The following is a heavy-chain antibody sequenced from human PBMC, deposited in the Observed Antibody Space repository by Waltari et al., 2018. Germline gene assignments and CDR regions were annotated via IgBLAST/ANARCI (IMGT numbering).Heavy chain of an antibody. Sequence: QVQLVQSGAEVKKPGASVKVSCKASGYTFTSYAMHWVRQAPGQRLEWMGWINAGNGNTKYSQKFQGRVTITRDTSASTAYMELSSLRSEDTAVYYCARGGSSWPFDYWGQGTLVTVSS. CDR2: INAGNGNT. J-gene: IGHJ4*02. CDR1: GYTFTSYA. V-gene: IGHV1-3*01. D-gene: IGHD6-13*01. CDR3: ARGGSSWPFDY.